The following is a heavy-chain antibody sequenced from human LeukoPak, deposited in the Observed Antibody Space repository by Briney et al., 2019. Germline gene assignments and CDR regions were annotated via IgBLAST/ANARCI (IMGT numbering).Heavy chain of an antibody. CDR2: ISYDGSNK. Sequence: PGRSLRLSCAASGFTFSSYAMHWVRQAPGKGLEWVAVISYDGSNKYYADSVKGRFTISRDNSKNTLYLQMNSLSAEDTAVYYCARDQAYSSGYRNYYYYGMDVWGKGTTVSVSS. D-gene: IGHD6-19*01. J-gene: IGHJ6*04. CDR3: ARDQAYSSGYRNYYYYGMDV. CDR1: GFTFSSYA. V-gene: IGHV3-30*04.